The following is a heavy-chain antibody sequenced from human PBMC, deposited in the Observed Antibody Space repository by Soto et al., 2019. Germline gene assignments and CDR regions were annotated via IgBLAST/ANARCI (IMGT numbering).Heavy chain of an antibody. V-gene: IGHV4-61*08. CDR1: GGSISSGGYY. Sequence: SETLSLTCTVSGGSISSGGYYWSWIRQPPGRGLEWIGHIFYSGSTNYNPALKSRVTISVDTSKKQFSLKLNSVTAADTAVYYCAREVVVVAATYYFDYWGQGALVTVSS. J-gene: IGHJ4*02. CDR2: IFYSGST. CDR3: AREVVVVAATYYFDY. D-gene: IGHD2-15*01.